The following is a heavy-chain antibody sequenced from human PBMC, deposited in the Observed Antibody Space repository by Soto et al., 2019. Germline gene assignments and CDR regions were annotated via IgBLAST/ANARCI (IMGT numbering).Heavy chain of an antibody. J-gene: IGHJ6*02. CDR2: INPNSGGT. Sequence: ASVKVSCKASGYTFTGYYMHWVRQAPGQGLEWMGWINPNSGGTNYAQKFQGWVTMTRDTSISTAYMELSRLRSDDTAVYYCARDRRSGRNYYYGMDVWGQGTTVTVSS. D-gene: IGHD3-10*01. CDR3: ARDRRSGRNYYYGMDV. CDR1: GYTFTGYY. V-gene: IGHV1-2*04.